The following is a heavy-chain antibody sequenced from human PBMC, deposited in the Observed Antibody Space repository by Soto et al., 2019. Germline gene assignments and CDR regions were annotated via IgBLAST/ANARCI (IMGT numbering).Heavy chain of an antibody. CDR2: IKQDGTEK. V-gene: IGHV3-7*01. Sequence: GGSLRLSCAASGFTLSTYWMTWVRQAPEKGLEWVANIKQDGTEKNYVDSVKGRFTISRDNAKNSLYLKMNSLRGEDTAVYYCVRGVIIFDYWGQGTLVTVSS. CDR3: VRGVIIFDY. D-gene: IGHD3-3*01. J-gene: IGHJ4*02. CDR1: GFTLSTYW.